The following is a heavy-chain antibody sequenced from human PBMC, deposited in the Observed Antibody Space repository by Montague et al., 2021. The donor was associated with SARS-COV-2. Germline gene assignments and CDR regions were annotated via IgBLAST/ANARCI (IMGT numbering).Heavy chain of an antibody. CDR2: VYTTGST. V-gene: IGHV4-61*02. D-gene: IGHD4-23*01. CDR1: GGSISSDSYY. J-gene: IGHJ4*02. Sequence: TLSLTCNVSGGSISSDSYYWSWIRQPAGKGLEWIGRVYTTGSTNYNPSLKSRVTMSVDTSKSQFSLKLSSVTAADTAVYYCARDVVTHLGTFDYWGRGTLVTVSS. CDR3: ARDVVTHLGTFDY.